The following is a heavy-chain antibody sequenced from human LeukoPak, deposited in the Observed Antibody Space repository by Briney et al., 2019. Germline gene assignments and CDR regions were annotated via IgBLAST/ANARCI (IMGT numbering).Heavy chain of an antibody. D-gene: IGHD6-13*01. Sequence: GRSLRLSCAASGFTFSSYAMHWVRQAPGKGLEWVAVISYDGSNKYYADSVKGRFTISRDNSKNTLYLQMNSLRAEDTAVYYCAASVYSSSWYYYYYGMDVWGQGTTVTVSS. CDR3: AASVYSSSWYYYYYGMDV. CDR2: ISYDGSNK. J-gene: IGHJ6*02. V-gene: IGHV3-30*14. CDR1: GFTFSSYA.